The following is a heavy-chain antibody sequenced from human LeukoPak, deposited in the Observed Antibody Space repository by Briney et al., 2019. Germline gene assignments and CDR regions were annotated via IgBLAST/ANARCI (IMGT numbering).Heavy chain of an antibody. Sequence: PSQTPSLTCTVSGGSVSNYYWNWIRQPPGKGLEWIGYIYYSGSTNYNPSLKSRVTISVDTSKNQFSLKPRSVTAADTAVYYCARGFDSKATYFDYWGQGTLVTVSS. J-gene: IGHJ4*02. CDR3: ARGFDSKATYFDY. CDR1: GGSVSNYY. D-gene: IGHD5-12*01. V-gene: IGHV4-59*02. CDR2: IYYSGST.